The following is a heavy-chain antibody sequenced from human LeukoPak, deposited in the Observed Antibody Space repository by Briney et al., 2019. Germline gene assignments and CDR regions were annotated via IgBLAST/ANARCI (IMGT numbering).Heavy chain of an antibody. J-gene: IGHJ3*02. CDR1: GFTFDDYA. CDR3: AKIGYYDILTGRTFDAFDI. V-gene: IGHV3-9*01. CDR2: ISWNSGSI. D-gene: IGHD3-9*01. Sequence: GGSLRLSCAASGFTFDDYAMHWVRQAPGKGLEWVSGISWNSGSIGYADSVKGRFTISRDNAKNSLYLQMNSLRAEDTALYYCAKIGYYDILTGRTFDAFDIWGQGTMVTVSS.